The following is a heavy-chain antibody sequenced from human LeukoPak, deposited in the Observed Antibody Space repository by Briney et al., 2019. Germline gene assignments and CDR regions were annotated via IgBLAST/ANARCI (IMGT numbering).Heavy chain of an antibody. V-gene: IGHV3-74*01. Sequence: GGSLRLSCAASGFTFRNYWMDWVRQAPGKGLVWVSHLHSDGSYTTYADSVKGRFTISRDNAKNTLYLQMNSLRAEDTAVYYCVRVGSSSYFIDYWGQGTLVTVS. D-gene: IGHD3-22*01. J-gene: IGHJ4*02. CDR1: GFTFRNYW. CDR3: VRVGSSSYFIDY. CDR2: LHSDGSYT.